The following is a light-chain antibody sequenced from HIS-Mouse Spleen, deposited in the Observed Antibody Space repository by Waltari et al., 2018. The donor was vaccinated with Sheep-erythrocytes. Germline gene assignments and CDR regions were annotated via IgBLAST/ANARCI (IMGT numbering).Light chain of an antibody. Sequence: QSALTQPRSVSGSPGQSVTISCTGTSSDVGGYNSVSWYQHHPGKAPKLMIYDVSKRPSGVPDRFSGSKSGNTASLTVSGLQAEDEADYYCSSYAGSNNYVFGTGTKVTVL. CDR3: SSYAGSNNYV. J-gene: IGLJ1*01. CDR2: DVS. CDR1: SSDVGGYNS. V-gene: IGLV2-11*01.